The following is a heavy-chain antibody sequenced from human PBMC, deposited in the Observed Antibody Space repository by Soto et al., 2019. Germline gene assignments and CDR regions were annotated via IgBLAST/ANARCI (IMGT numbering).Heavy chain of an antibody. J-gene: IGHJ5*02. D-gene: IGHD2-2*01. CDR3: ARDLYSSSWFWFDP. V-gene: IGHV1-3*01. CDR1: GYNFTQYT. CDR2: ITAGDAKQ. Sequence: QVQLVQSGADVKKPGASVKISCKASGYNFTQYTIHWVRQAPGQRLDWMGWITAGDAKQEYSQKFQGRVTISRDISATTVYLDLDSLRSEDTAVYYCARDLYSSSWFWFDPWGRGTQVIVSS.